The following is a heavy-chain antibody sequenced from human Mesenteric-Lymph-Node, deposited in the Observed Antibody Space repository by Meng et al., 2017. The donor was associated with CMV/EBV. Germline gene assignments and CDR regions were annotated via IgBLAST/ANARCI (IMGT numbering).Heavy chain of an antibody. V-gene: IGHV3-74*01. D-gene: IGHD6-19*01. CDR2: INADGSTT. CDR1: GFTLSSYW. J-gene: IGHJ4*02. CDR3: AREQQWLVPTIDY. Sequence: GESLKISCAASGFTLSSYWMHWVRQVPGKGLVWVSRINADGSTTNYADSVKGRFTISRDNAKNTLYLQMNSLRAEDTAVYYCAREQQWLVPTIDYWGQGTLVTVSS.